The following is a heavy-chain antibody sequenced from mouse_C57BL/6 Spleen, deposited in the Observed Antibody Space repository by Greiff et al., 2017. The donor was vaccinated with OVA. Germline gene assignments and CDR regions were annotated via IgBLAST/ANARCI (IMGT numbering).Heavy chain of an antibody. D-gene: IGHD1-1*01. Sequence: EVKLMESGPELVKPGASVKISCKASGYSFTGYYMNWVKQSPEKSLEWIGEINPSTGGTTYNQKFKAKATLTVDKSSSTAYMQLKSLTSEDSAVYYCARVGSSPWFAYWGQGTLVTVSA. CDR3: ARVGSSPWFAY. CDR2: INPSTGGT. V-gene: IGHV1-42*01. J-gene: IGHJ3*01. CDR1: GYSFTGYY.